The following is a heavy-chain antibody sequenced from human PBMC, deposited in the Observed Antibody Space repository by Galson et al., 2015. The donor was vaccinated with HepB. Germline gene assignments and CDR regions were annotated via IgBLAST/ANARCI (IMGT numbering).Heavy chain of an antibody. CDR1: GFTFSSHM. Sequence: SLRLSCAVSGFTFSSHMMNWVRQATGKGLEWVSAIGTAGDTYYPGSVKGRFTISRENAKNSLYLQMNSLRAGDTAVYYCTRGSPRFGELPGTYYYYYGMDVWGQGTTVTVSS. V-gene: IGHV3-13*01. CDR2: IGTAGDT. J-gene: IGHJ6*02. D-gene: IGHD3-10*01. CDR3: TRGSPRFGELPGTYYYYYGMDV.